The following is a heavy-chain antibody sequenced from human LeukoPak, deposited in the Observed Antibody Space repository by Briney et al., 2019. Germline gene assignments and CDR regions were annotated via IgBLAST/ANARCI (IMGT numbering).Heavy chain of an antibody. D-gene: IGHD6-19*01. V-gene: IGHV1-18*01. CDR3: ARAGVSGLHCDY. Sequence: ASVKVSCKASGYTFTSYGISWVRQAPGQGLEWRGWISAYNGNTTYAQTLQDRVTMTTEPPTSTAYMELRSLRSDDTAVYYCARAGVSGLHCDYCGQGTLVTVSS. CDR2: ISAYNGNT. J-gene: IGHJ4*02. CDR1: GYTFTSYG.